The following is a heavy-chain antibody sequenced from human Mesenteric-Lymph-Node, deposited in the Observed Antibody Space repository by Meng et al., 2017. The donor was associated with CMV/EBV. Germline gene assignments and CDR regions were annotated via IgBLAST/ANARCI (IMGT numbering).Heavy chain of an antibody. CDR3: ASDFLGLGDY. D-gene: IGHD3-16*01. V-gene: IGHV3-30-3*01. CDR1: GFTFSSYA. J-gene: IGHJ4*02. Sequence: GGSLKISCAASGFTFSSYAMHWVRQAPGKGLEWVAVISYDGSNKYYADSVKGRFTISRDNSKNTLYLQMNSLRAEDTAVYYCASDFLGLGDYWGQGTLVTVSS. CDR2: ISYDGSNK.